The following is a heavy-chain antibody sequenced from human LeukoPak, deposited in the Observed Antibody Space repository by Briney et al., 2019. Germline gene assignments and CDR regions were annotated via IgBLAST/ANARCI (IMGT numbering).Heavy chain of an antibody. V-gene: IGHV4-38-2*01. CDR2: IYHSGST. Sequence: SETLSLTCDVFGDSISSGYYWGWIRQPPGKGLEWIGSIYHSGSTTYNPSLKSRVTLSADTSKNQFSLKVRSVTAADTAVYYCARNSSGWFFDYWGQGTLVTVSS. CDR1: GDSISSGYY. CDR3: ARNSSGWFFDY. J-gene: IGHJ4*02. D-gene: IGHD6-19*01.